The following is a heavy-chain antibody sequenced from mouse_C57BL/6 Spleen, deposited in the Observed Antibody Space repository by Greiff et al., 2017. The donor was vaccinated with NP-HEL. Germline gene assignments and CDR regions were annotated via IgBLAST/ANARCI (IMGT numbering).Heavy chain of an antibody. J-gene: IGHJ2*01. CDR2: IDPSDSYT. D-gene: IGHD1-1*01. V-gene: IGHV1-59*01. Sequence: QVQLQQPGAELVRPGPSVKLSCKASGYTFTSYWMHWVKQRPGQGLEWIGVIDPSDSYTNYNQKFKGKATLTVDTSSSTAYMQLSSLTSDDSAVYYCAREDELRDDFDYWGQGTTLTVSS. CDR3: AREDELRDDFDY. CDR1: GYTFTSYW.